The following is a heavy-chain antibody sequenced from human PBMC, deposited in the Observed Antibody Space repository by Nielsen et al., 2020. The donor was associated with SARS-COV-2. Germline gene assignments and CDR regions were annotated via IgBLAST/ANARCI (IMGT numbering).Heavy chain of an antibody. J-gene: IGHJ4*02. D-gene: IGHD3-9*01. CDR1: GGSFSGYY. V-gene: IGHV4-34*01. CDR2: INHSGST. CDR3: ARGHPKPSDDILTGYYYAFDY. Sequence: SETLSLTCAVYGGSFSGYYWSWIRQPTGKGLEWIGEINHSGSTNYNPCLKSRVTISVDTSKNQFSLKLNSVTAADTAVYYCARGHPKPSDDILTGYYYAFDYWGQGTLVTVSS.